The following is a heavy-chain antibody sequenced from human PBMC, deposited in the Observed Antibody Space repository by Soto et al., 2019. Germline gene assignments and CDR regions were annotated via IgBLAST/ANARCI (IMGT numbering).Heavy chain of an antibody. J-gene: IGHJ3*02. CDR2: TYYRSKWYN. V-gene: IGHV6-1*01. Sequence: SQTLSLPCAISGDSVSSNSAAWNWIRQSPSRGLEWLGRTYYRSKWYNDYAVSVKSRITINPDTSKNQFSLQLNSVTPEDTAVYYCARGRGGYYDFWSGRMGGAFDIWGQGTMVTVSS. D-gene: IGHD3-3*01. CDR3: ARGRGGYYDFWSGRMGGAFDI. CDR1: GDSVSSNSAA.